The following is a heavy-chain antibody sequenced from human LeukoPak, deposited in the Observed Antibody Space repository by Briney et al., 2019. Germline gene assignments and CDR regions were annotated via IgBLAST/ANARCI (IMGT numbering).Heavy chain of an antibody. J-gene: IGHJ5*02. D-gene: IGHD3-3*01. CDR2: MYYSGNT. CDR1: GGSIISSSYS. Sequence: SETLSLTCTVSGGSIISSSYSWGWIRQPPGKGLEWIGSMYYSGNTYYNPSLKSRVTISVDTSKKQFSLKLSSVTAADTAVYYCARCLISMYHTLKWFDPWGQGTLVTVSS. CDR3: ARCLISMYHTLKWFDP. V-gene: IGHV4-39*01.